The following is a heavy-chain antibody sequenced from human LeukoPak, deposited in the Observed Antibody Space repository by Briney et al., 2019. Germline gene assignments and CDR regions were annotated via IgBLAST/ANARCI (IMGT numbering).Heavy chain of an antibody. D-gene: IGHD1-26*01. CDR1: GFIFSAYA. V-gene: IGHV3-23*01. Sequence: GGSLRLSCAPSGFIFSAYAMSRVRQAPGKGLEWVSAISGSGGGTYYADSVKGRFTISRDNSKNTLCLQMNSLRAEDTAVYYCAKGLSGSYTGYYFDSWGQGTLVTVSS. J-gene: IGHJ4*02. CDR2: ISGSGGGT. CDR3: AKGLSGSYTGYYFDS.